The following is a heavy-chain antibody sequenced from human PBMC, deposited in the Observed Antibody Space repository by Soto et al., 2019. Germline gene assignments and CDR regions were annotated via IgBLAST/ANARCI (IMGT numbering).Heavy chain of an antibody. CDR3: AKAGERGYSYGYSDY. CDR2: ISGSGGST. D-gene: IGHD5-18*01. CDR1: GFTFSSYA. Sequence: GGSLRLSCAASGFTFSSYAMSWVRQAPGKGLEWVSAISGSGGSTYYADSVKGRFTISRDNSKNTLYLQMNSLRAEDTAVYYCAKAGERGYSYGYSDYWGQGTLVTVSS. J-gene: IGHJ4*02. V-gene: IGHV3-23*01.